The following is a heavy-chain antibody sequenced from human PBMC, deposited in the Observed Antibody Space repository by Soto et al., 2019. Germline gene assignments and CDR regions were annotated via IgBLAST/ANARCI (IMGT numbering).Heavy chain of an antibody. Sequence: GGSLRLSCVASGFTFSNYAMSWVRQAPGKGLEWVSAISGGGTTTYSADSVKGRFTISRDNSKNTLYLQMNSLGAEDTAVYYCARLPWADYGGIFDPWGQGTLVTVSS. CDR3: ARLPWADYGGIFDP. D-gene: IGHD4-17*01. V-gene: IGHV3-23*01. CDR2: ISGGGTTT. J-gene: IGHJ5*02. CDR1: GFTFSNYA.